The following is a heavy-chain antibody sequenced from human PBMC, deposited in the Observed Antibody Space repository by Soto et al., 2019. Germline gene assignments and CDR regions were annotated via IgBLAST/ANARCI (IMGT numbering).Heavy chain of an antibody. J-gene: IGHJ4*02. CDR2: IKSNTDGGTT. Sequence: GGSLRLSCAASGFTFKNAWMNWVRQAPGKGLEWVGRIKSNTDGGTTDYAAPVKGRFTISRDDSKNTLYLQMNSLKTEDTAVYYCTTVIFTYDIDYWGQGTLVTVSS. V-gene: IGHV3-15*07. CDR1: GFTFKNAW. D-gene: IGHD3-22*01. CDR3: TTVIFTYDIDY.